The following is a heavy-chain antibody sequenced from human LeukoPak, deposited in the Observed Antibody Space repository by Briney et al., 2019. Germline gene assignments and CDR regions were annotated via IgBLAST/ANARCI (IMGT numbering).Heavy chain of an antibody. CDR2: IYYSGST. J-gene: IGHJ6*02. CDR3: ARAGGSGWTPYYYGMDV. Sequence: MASQTLSLTCTVSGGSISSGGYYWSWIRQHPGKGLEWIGYIYYSGSTYYNPSLKSRVTISVDTSRNQFSLKLSSVTAADTAVYYCARAGGSGWTPYYYGMDVWGQGTTVTVSS. CDR1: GGSISSGGYY. D-gene: IGHD6-19*01. V-gene: IGHV4-31*03.